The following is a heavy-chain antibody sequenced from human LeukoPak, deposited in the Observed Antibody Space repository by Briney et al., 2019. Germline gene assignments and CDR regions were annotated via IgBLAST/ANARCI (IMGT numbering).Heavy chain of an antibody. V-gene: IGHV3-7*04. J-gene: IGHJ6*03. CDR1: GFTFSSYW. CDR3: ARGFLEWLSPQKYYYYYYYMDV. Sequence: GGSLRLSCAASGFTFSSYWMSWVRQAPGKGLEWVANIKQDGSEKYYVDSVKGRFTISRDNAKNSLYLQMNSLRAEGTAVYYCARGFLEWLSPQKYYYYYYYMDVWGKGTTVTVSS. CDR2: IKQDGSEK. D-gene: IGHD3-3*01.